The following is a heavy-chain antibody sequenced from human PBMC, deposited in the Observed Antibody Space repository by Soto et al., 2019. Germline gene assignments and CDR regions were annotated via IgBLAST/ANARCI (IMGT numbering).Heavy chain of an antibody. J-gene: IGHJ5*02. CDR3: ASYSGSYFPVGHDR. Sequence: GGSLRLSCVASGFTFISYWMSWVRQAPGGGLEWVANIKQDGTEIHYVESVKGRFTIFRDNAKKSLYLQMNSLRAEDTAVYFCASYSGSYFPVGHDRWGQGTLVTVSS. V-gene: IGHV3-7*01. D-gene: IGHD1-26*01. CDR1: GFTFISYW. CDR2: IKQDGTEI.